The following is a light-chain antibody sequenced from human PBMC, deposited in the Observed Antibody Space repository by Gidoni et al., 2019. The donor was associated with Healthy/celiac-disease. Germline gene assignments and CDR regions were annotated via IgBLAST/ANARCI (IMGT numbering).Light chain of an antibody. J-gene: IGKJ4*01. CDR3: QQYYSTPLT. CDR2: WAS. CDR1: QSVLYSSNNKNY. Sequence: DIVMPQSPYSLALSLGERATINCKSSQSVLYSSNNKNYLAWYQQKPGQPPKLLIYWASTRESGVPDRFSGSGSGTDFTLTISSLQAEDVAVYYCQQYYSTPLTFGGGTKVEIK. V-gene: IGKV4-1*01.